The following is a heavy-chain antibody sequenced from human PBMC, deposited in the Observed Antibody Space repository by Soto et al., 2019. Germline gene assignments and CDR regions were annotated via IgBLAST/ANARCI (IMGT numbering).Heavy chain of an antibody. CDR3: APLFGAVGH. CDR1: GFTFSSYG. V-gene: IGHV3-30*03. J-gene: IGHJ4*02. D-gene: IGHD3-10*02. Sequence: QVQLVESGGGVVQPGRSLRLSCAASGFTFSSYGMHWVRQAPGKGLEWVAVISYDGSNKYYADSVKGRFTISRDNSKNPLYLQINSLRAGGPAVFYCAPLFGAVGHWGQGTLVTVSS. CDR2: ISYDGSNK.